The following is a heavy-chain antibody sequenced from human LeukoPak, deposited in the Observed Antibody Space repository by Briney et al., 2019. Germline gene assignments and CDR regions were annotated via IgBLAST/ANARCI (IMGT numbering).Heavy chain of an antibody. CDR2: ISSSSSYI. Sequence: GGSLRLSCAASGFTFSSYSMNWVRQAPGKGLEWVSSISSSSSYIYYADSVKGRFTISRDNAKNSLYLQMNSLRAEDTAVYYCAILGSSATNIRHWGQGTLVTVSS. D-gene: IGHD2-2*01. CDR3: AILGSSATNIRH. V-gene: IGHV3-21*01. J-gene: IGHJ4*02. CDR1: GFTFSSYS.